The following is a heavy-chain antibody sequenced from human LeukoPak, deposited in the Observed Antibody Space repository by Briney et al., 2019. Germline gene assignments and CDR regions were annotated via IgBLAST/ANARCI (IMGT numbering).Heavy chain of an antibody. Sequence: GASVKVSCKASGYTFTGYYMHWVRQAPGRGLEWMGWINPNSGGTNYAQKFQGRVTMTRDTSISTAYMELSRLRSDDTAVYYCARDMVRGVRTAGYWGQGTLVTVSS. CDR1: GYTFTGYY. V-gene: IGHV1-2*02. CDR2: INPNSGGT. D-gene: IGHD3-10*01. CDR3: ARDMVRGVRTAGY. J-gene: IGHJ4*02.